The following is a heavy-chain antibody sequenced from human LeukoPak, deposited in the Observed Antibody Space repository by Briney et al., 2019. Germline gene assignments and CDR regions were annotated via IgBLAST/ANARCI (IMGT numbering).Heavy chain of an antibody. V-gene: IGHV4-61*01. Sequence: SETLSLTCTVSGGSVSSGSYYWSWIRQPPGKGLEWIGYIYYSGSTNYNPSLKGRVTISVDTSKNQFSLKLSSVTAADTAVYYCARGSDYYDSSGLDYWGQGTLVTVSS. CDR2: IYYSGST. CDR3: ARGSDYYDSSGLDY. J-gene: IGHJ4*02. D-gene: IGHD3-22*01. CDR1: GGSVSSGSYY.